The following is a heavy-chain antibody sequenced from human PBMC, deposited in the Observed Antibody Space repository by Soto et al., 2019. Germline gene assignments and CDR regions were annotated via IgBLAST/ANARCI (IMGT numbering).Heavy chain of an antibody. Sequence: EVQLVESGGGLVQPGGSLRLSCAASGFSFSHYCMSWVRQAPGKGLEWVANIKQDGSEKYDVDSVKGRFTISRDNDKNSMFLQMDSRRDEDTAVYYCARVPSTRDIWSYGVGGKYYYYYMDVWGKGTTVTVSS. J-gene: IGHJ6*03. CDR3: ARVPSTRDIWSYGVGGKYYYYYMDV. CDR2: IKQDGSEK. V-gene: IGHV3-7*04. D-gene: IGHD1-7*01. CDR1: GFSFSHYC.